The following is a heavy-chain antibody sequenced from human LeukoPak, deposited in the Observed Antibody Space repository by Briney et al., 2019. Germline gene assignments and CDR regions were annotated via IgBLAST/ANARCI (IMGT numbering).Heavy chain of an antibody. CDR2: IWSVGSYK. CDR3: ARDSLMVDTAIYFDY. V-gene: IGHV3-30*02. CDR1: GFTFNSYG. J-gene: IGHJ4*02. Sequence: GGSLRLSCAASGFTFNSYGMYWVRQAPGKGLEWVALIWSVGSYKNYADSVKGRFTISRDDSKNALYLQMNSLRAEDTAVYYCARDSLMVDTAIYFDYWGQGTLVTVSS. D-gene: IGHD5-18*01.